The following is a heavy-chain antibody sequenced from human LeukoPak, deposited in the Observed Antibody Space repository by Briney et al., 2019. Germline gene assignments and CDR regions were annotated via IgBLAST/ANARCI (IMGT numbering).Heavy chain of an antibody. CDR3: ARDWGAYYHFFDY. CDR1: GFSMSVYW. V-gene: IGHV3-7*01. D-gene: IGHD3-22*01. J-gene: IGHJ4*02. Sequence: GGSLRLSCEASGFSMSVYWMSWVRQAPGKGLEWVGNIKPDGSERNYVDSVKGRFTISRDNAKKSLYLQMNSLGAEDTAVYYCARDWGAYYHFFDYWGQGTLVTVSS. CDR2: IKPDGSER.